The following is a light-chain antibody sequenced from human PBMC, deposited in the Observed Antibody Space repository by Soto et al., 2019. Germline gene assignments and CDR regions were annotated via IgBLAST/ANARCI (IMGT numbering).Light chain of an antibody. V-gene: IGKV1-5*01. CDR3: QQYNSYPWT. J-gene: IGKJ1*01. CDR2: DAS. Sequence: DIQMTQSPSTLSASVGDRVTITCRASQSISSWLAWYQQKPGKAPKLLIYDASSLESGVRSRFSGSGSGTEFTLTISSLQPNDFETYYCQQYNSYPWTFGHGTKVEIK. CDR1: QSISSW.